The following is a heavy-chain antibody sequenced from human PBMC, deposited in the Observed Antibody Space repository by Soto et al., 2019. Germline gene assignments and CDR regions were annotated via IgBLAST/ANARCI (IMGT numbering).Heavy chain of an antibody. CDR3: AKEPVGPDWYFDL. J-gene: IGHJ2*01. V-gene: IGHV3-33*06. Sequence: GGSLRLSCAASGFTFSSHGMHWVRQTPGKGLEWVAHIWYDGNNKYYGDSVKGRFTISRDNSKNTLYLQMNSLRAEDTAVYYWAKEPVGPDWYFDLWGRGTLVTVSS. CDR2: IWYDGNNK. CDR1: GFTFSSHG.